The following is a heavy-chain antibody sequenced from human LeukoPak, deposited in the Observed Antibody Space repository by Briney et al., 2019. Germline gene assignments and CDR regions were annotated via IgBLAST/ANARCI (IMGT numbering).Heavy chain of an antibody. CDR1: GYTFTSYY. V-gene: IGHV1-46*01. CDR2: INPSGGST. Sequence: ASVKVSCKASGYTFTSYYMHWVRQAPGQGLEWMGIINPSGGSTSYAQKFQGRVTMTRDTSISTAYMELSRLRSDDTAVYYCARLAHYYDFWSGYFNYFDYWGQGTLVTVSS. J-gene: IGHJ4*02. CDR3: ARLAHYYDFWSGYFNYFDY. D-gene: IGHD3-3*01.